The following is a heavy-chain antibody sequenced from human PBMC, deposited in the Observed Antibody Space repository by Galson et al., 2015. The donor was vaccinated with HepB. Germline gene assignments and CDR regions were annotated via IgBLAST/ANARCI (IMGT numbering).Heavy chain of an antibody. D-gene: IGHD3-3*01. Sequence: PALVKPTQTLTLTCTFSGFSLSTSGMYVSWIRQPPGKALEWLARIDWDDDKYYSTSLKTRLTISKDTSKNQVVLTMTNMDPVDTATYYWARERFLGTYYYYGMDVWGQGTTVTVSS. CDR3: ARERFLGTYYYYGMDV. V-gene: IGHV2-70*11. CDR2: IDWDDDK. J-gene: IGHJ6*02. CDR1: GFSLSTSGMY.